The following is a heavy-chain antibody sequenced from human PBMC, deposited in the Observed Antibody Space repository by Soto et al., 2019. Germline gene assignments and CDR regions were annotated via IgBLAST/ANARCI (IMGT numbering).Heavy chain of an antibody. Sequence: QVQLLQSGAEVKKPGASVKVSCKASGYTFIDYYMHWVRQAPGQGPEWMGCINPKGGGTKYAQKFQDRVTMTWDTSISTAYMELNRLRSDDTAVYYCARESVALTKDFDYWGQGTLVTVSS. CDR2: INPKGGGT. D-gene: IGHD2-21*02. V-gene: IGHV1-2*02. CDR1: GYTFIDYY. CDR3: ARESVALTKDFDY. J-gene: IGHJ4*02.